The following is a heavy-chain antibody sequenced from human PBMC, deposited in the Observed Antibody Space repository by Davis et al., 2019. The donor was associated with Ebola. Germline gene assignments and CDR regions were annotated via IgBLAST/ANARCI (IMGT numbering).Heavy chain of an antibody. J-gene: IGHJ3*01. V-gene: IGHV3-23*01. CDR3: ANYIQRGAFDV. Sequence: GESLKISCAASGFTFGSHDMNWVRQAPGKGLEWVSTISGSGATTYYADSVRGRFTISSDNSRSTLYLQMNALRAEDTAVYYCANYIQRGAFDVWGQGTVVTVSS. CDR1: GFTFGSHD. CDR2: ISGSGATT. D-gene: IGHD5-18*01.